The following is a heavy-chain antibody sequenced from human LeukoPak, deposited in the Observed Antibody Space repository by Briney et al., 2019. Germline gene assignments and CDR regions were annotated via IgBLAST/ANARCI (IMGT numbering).Heavy chain of an antibody. V-gene: IGHV4-4*02. Sequence: SGTLSLTCAVSGGSISSSNWWSWVRQPPGKGLEWIGEIYHSGSTNYNPSLKSRVTMSVDKSKNQFSLKLNSVTAADTAVYYCARVGYYDSSGLSHDAFDIWGQGTMVTVSS. CDR2: IYHSGST. CDR1: GGSISSSNW. CDR3: ARVGYYDSSGLSHDAFDI. D-gene: IGHD3-22*01. J-gene: IGHJ3*02.